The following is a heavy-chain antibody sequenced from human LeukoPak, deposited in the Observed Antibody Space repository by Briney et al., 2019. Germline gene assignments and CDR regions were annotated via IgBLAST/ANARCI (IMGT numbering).Heavy chain of an antibody. CDR1: GFSLSTGGLD. V-gene: IGHV2-5*01. J-gene: IGHJ4*02. CDR2: IYRHDGT. Sequence: CGPTPATPTHILTLTCTLSGFSLSTGGLDVGWIRQPPGTALEWLAIIYRHDGTDYRPPLKSRLTISKDTSKNHMFLTMTNMGPVDTAPYFCAHGSSSSWSFDYWGQGTLVTVSS. D-gene: IGHD6-13*01. CDR3: AHGSSSSWSFDY.